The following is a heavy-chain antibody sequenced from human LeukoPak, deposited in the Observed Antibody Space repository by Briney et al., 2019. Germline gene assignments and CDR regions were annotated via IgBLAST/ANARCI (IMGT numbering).Heavy chain of an antibody. J-gene: IGHJ6*02. CDR1: GGTFSSYA. D-gene: IGHD2-21*02. Sequence: SVKVSCKASGGTFSSYAISWVRQAPGQGLEWMGGIIPIFGTANYAQKFQGRVTITADESTSTAYTELSSLRSEDTAVYYCARTVVVTARNYYYYGMDAWGQGTTVTVSS. CDR2: IIPIFGTA. V-gene: IGHV1-69*13. CDR3: ARTVVVTARNYYYYGMDA.